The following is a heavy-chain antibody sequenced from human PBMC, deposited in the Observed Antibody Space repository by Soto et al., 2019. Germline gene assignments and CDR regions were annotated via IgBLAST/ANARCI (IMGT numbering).Heavy chain of an antibody. CDR1: GFTFSSYA. D-gene: IGHD6-13*01. V-gene: IGHV3-23*01. Sequence: GGSLRLSCAASGFTFSSYAMSWVRQAPGKGLEWVSTISGSGASTYYADSVNGRFTISRDNSKNTLHLQMNSLRAEDTAVYYCAKDDSSSWNKVLDYWGQGTLVTVS. CDR2: ISGSGAST. J-gene: IGHJ4*02. CDR3: AKDDSSSWNKVLDY.